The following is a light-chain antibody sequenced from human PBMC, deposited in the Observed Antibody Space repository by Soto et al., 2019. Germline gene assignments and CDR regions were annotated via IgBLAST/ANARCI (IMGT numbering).Light chain of an antibody. Sequence: DIQMTQSPSTLSASVGDRVTITCRASQTIFNWLAWYQRKPGRAPNLLIYDASSLQSGVPSTFSGSGSGTEFTLTISSLQPGDFETYYCQQYNSYPWTFGQGTKVEIK. J-gene: IGKJ1*01. CDR3: QQYNSYPWT. CDR2: DAS. CDR1: QTIFNW. V-gene: IGKV1-5*01.